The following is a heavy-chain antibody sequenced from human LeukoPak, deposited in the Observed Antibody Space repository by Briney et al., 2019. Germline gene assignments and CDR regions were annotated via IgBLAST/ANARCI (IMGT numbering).Heavy chain of an antibody. D-gene: IGHD5-18*01. CDR3: ARDESGYSYGYSDYGMDV. CDR1: GYTFTGYY. CDR2: INPNSGGT. V-gene: IGHV1-2*02. J-gene: IGHJ6*02. Sequence: ASVKVSCKAFGYTFTGYYMHWVRQVPGQGLEWMGWINPNSGGTNYAQKFQGRVTMTRDTSISTAYMELSRLRSDDTAVYYCARDESGYSYGYSDYGMDVWGQGTTVTVSS.